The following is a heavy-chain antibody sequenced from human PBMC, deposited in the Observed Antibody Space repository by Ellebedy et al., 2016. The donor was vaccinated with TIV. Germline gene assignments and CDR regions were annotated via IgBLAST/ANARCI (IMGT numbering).Heavy chain of an antibody. CDR3: ARAGDYNLLSPAGGY. D-gene: IGHD4-17*01. V-gene: IGHV3-21*01. CDR1: GFTFSNYN. J-gene: IGHJ4*02. Sequence: GESLKISCVASGFTFSNYNMNWARQSPGKGLEWVSSIRSTGSDKYYAESVKGRFTISRDNAKDSLYLQMDSLRADDTAVYYCARAGDYNLLSPAGGYWGQGTLVTVSS. CDR2: IRSTGSDK.